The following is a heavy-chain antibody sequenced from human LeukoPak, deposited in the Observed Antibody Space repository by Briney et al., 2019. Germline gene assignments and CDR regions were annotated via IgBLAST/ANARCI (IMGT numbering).Heavy chain of an antibody. CDR3: ARAGNDYGDPYFDY. CDR2: INSDGSST. D-gene: IGHD4-17*01. CDR1: GFTFSSYW. V-gene: IGHV3-74*01. J-gene: IGHJ4*02. Sequence: PGGSLRLSCAASGFTFSSYWVRWVRQAPGKGLVWVSRINSDGSSTSYADSVKGRFTISRDNAKNTLYLQMNSLRVEDTAVYYCARAGNDYGDPYFDYWGQGTLVTVSS.